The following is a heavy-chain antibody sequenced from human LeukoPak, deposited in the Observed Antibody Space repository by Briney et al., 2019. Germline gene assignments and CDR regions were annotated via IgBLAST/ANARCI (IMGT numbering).Heavy chain of an antibody. Sequence: GESLKISCKGSGYSFTSYWIGWVRQMPGKGLEWMGIIYPGDSDTRYSPSFQGQVTISADKSISTAYLQWSSLKASDTAMYYCARYPGGGYDFWSGYYWVLSAFDIWGQGTMVTVSS. J-gene: IGHJ3*02. CDR2: IYPGDSDT. CDR3: ARYPGGGYDFWSGYYWVLSAFDI. V-gene: IGHV5-51*01. D-gene: IGHD3-3*01. CDR1: GYSFTSYW.